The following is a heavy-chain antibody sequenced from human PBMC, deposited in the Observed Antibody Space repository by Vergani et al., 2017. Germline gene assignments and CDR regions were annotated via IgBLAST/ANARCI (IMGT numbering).Heavy chain of an antibody. CDR1: GYSFTNYW. D-gene: IGHD3-22*01. CDR2: IYPGDSDT. Sequence: EVQLVQSGAEVKKPGESLKISCKGSGYSFTNYWIGWVRQMPGKGLEWMGIIYPGDSDTRYSPSFQGQVTISADKAISTAYLQWSSLKASDTAMYYCARPGYYYSSGYYTLHAFDIWGQGTMVTVSS. J-gene: IGHJ3*02. CDR3: ARPGYYYSSGYYTLHAFDI. V-gene: IGHV5-51*03.